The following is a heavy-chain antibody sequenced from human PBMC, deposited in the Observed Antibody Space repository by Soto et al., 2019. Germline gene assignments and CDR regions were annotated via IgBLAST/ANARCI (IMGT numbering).Heavy chain of an antibody. CDR3: ARGSEYGSGSYYELDY. V-gene: IGHV3-23*01. Sequence: GGSLRLSCAASGFTFSSYAMSWVRQAPGKGLEWVSGIGGSSDSTFYADSVKGRFTLSRDNSKNTLSLQMNSLRAEDTAVYYCARGSEYGSGSYYELDYWGQGTLVTVSS. CDR1: GFTFSSYA. J-gene: IGHJ4*02. D-gene: IGHD3-10*01. CDR2: IGGSSDST.